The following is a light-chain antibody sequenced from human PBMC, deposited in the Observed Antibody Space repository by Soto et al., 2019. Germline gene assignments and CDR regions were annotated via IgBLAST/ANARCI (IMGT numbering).Light chain of an antibody. CDR1: ALSTQY. V-gene: IGLV3-25*02. Sequence: SYELTQPPSMSVSPGQTARITCSGAALSTQYTYWYQQRPGQAPVLLIYKDTERPSGIPERFSGSCSGTTVTLTISGVQAEYEAAYYCQSADSTGVNGVFCGGPKLTVL. CDR3: QSADSTGVNGV. CDR2: KDT. J-gene: IGLJ2*01.